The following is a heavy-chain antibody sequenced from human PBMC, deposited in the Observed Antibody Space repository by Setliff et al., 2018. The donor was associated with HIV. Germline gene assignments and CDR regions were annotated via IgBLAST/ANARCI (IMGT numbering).Heavy chain of an antibody. J-gene: IGHJ5*02. V-gene: IGHV4-59*11. CDR3: TRVRLLYSDSSPVWFDP. CDR1: GGSISSHY. CDR2: LYHSGSA. Sequence: ASETLSLTCTVSGGSISSHYWSWIRQPPGKGLEWIGYLYHSGSANYNPSLKSRVTMSGDTSKNQFSLKLSSVTAADTAIYYCTRVRLLYSDSSPVWFDPWGQGTLVTVSS. D-gene: IGHD3-22*01.